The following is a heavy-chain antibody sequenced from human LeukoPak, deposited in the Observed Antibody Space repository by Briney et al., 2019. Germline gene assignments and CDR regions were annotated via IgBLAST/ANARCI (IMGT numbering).Heavy chain of an antibody. D-gene: IGHD3-9*01. CDR3: ARGGPYYDILTGYPSPYYFDY. J-gene: IGHJ4*02. Sequence: GASVKVSCKASGYTFTSYDINWVRQATGQGLEWMGWMNPNSGNTGYAQKFQGRVTMTRNTSISTAYMELSSLRSEDTAVYYCARGGPYYDILTGYPSPYYFDYWGQGTLVTVSS. CDR2: MNPNSGNT. V-gene: IGHV1-8*01. CDR1: GYTFTSYD.